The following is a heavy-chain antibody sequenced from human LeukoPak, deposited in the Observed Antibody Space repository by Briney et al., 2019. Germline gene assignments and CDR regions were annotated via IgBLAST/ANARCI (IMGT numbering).Heavy chain of an antibody. CDR1: GFTFISYS. J-gene: IGHJ6*03. CDR3: AKGGTAGLSYYYYYYMDV. D-gene: IGHD3/OR15-3a*01. V-gene: IGHV3-23*01. CDR2: ISGNGDNT. Sequence: GGSLRLSCSVSGFTFISYSMTWVRQAPGKGLEWLSSISGNGDNTYYADSVKGRFTISRDNSKNTLYLQMNSLRAEDTAVYYCAKGGTAGLSYYYYYYMDVWGKGTTVTVSS.